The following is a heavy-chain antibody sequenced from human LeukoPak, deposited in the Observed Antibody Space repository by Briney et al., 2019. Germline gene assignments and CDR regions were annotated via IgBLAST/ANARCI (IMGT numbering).Heavy chain of an antibody. J-gene: IGHJ5*02. CDR2: MNPNSGNT. Sequence: GASVTVSFTASAYTFTIYDINWVRQAPGQGLEWMGWMNPNSGNTGYAQKFQGRVTMTRNTSISTAYMELSSLRSEDTAVYYCARAAIAAFGTDNWFDPWGQGTLVTVSS. CDR1: AYTFTIYD. D-gene: IGHD6-6*01. CDR3: ARAAIAAFGTDNWFDP. V-gene: IGHV1-8*01.